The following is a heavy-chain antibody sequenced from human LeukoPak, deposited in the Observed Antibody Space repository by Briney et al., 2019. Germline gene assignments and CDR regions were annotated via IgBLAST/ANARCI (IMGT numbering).Heavy chain of an antibody. CDR1: GFSFSTYG. Sequence: GKSLRLSCAASGFSFSTYGIHWVRQAPGKGLEWVAVMWYDGSKDYYADSVKGRFTISRDNAKNSLYLQMNSLRAEDTAVYYCARGVRGVIIGDFDYWGQGTLVTVSS. CDR3: ARGVRGVIIGDFDY. D-gene: IGHD3-10*01. V-gene: IGHV3-33*01. CDR2: MWYDGSKD. J-gene: IGHJ4*02.